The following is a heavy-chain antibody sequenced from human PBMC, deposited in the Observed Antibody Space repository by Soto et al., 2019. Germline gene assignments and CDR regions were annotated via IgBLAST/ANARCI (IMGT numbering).Heavy chain of an antibody. CDR2: ISGSGGST. J-gene: IGHJ4*02. Sequence: ILSCAASGFTFSIFAMSWVRQSPGKGLEWVSTISGSGGSTYYADAVKGRFTISRDNSMGTLYLQMKSLRVEDTAIYYCAKEVSLGSTVDLGYWGQGAMVTFSS. D-gene: IGHD7-27*01. CDR3: AKEVSLGSTVDLGY. V-gene: IGHV3-23*01. CDR1: GFTFSIFA.